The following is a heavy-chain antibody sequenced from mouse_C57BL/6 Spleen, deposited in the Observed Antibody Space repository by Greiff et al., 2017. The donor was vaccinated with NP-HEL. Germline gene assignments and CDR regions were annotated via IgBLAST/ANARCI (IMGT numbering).Heavy chain of an antibody. V-gene: IGHV1-80*01. CDR1: GYAFSSYW. CDR3: ARSGDLYDYDGGFAY. CDR2: IYPGDGDP. J-gene: IGHJ3*01. Sequence: QVQLQQSGAELVKPGASVKISCKASGYAFSSYWMNWVKQRPGKGLEWIGQIYPGDGDPNYNGKFKGKATLTADKSSSPAYMQISSLTSEDSAVYFGARSGDLYDYDGGFAYWGQGTLVTVSA. D-gene: IGHD2-4*01.